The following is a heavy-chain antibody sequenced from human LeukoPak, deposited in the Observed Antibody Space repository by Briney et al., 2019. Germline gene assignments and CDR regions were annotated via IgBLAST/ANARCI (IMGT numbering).Heavy chain of an antibody. Sequence: GGSLRLSCAASGFTVSSNYMSWVRQAPGKGLEWVSVIYSGGSTYYADSVKGRFTISRDNSKNTLYLQMNSLGAEDTAVYYCARDSSGSGSFDYWGQGTLVTVSS. J-gene: IGHJ4*02. CDR3: ARDSSGSGSFDY. CDR2: IYSGGST. D-gene: IGHD3-10*01. CDR1: GFTVSSNY. V-gene: IGHV3-66*01.